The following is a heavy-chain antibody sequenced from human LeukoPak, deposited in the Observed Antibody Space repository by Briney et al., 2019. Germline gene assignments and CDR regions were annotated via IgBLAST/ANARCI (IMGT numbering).Heavy chain of an antibody. CDR1: GFTFSSYG. J-gene: IGHJ4*02. Sequence: GGSLRLSCAASGFTFSSYGMHWVRQAPGKGLEWVAVISYDGSNKYYADSVKGRFTISRDNAKNSLYLQMNSLRAEDTAVYYCASGERITMIVVGDYWGQGTLVTVSS. D-gene: IGHD3-22*01. CDR3: ASGERITMIVVGDY. V-gene: IGHV3-30*03. CDR2: ISYDGSNK.